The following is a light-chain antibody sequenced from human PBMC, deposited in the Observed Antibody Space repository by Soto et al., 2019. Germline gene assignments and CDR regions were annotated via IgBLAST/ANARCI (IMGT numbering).Light chain of an antibody. V-gene: IGLV1-40*01. J-gene: IGLJ2*01. CDR3: LSYDNSLSSPV. Sequence: QSVLTQPPSVSGAPGQRVTISCTGSSSNIGAHYGVHWYQQVPGTAPKLLIYVNNNRPSGVPDRFSGSKSGTSASLAITGLQADDEADYYCLSYDNSLSSPVFGGGTQLTVL. CDR1: SSNIGAHYG. CDR2: VNN.